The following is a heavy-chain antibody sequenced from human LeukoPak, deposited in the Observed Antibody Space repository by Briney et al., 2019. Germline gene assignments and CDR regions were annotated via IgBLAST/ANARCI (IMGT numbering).Heavy chain of an antibody. CDR1: GGSISSYY. CDR2: IYYSGST. D-gene: IGHD6-13*01. J-gene: IGHJ4*02. Sequence: SETLSLTCTVSGGSISSYYWSWIRQPPGKGLEWIGYIYYSGSTNYNPSLKSRVTISVDTSKNQFSPKLSSVTAADTAVYYCARGRRTIAAAGDYYFDYWGQGTLVTVSS. V-gene: IGHV4-59*08. CDR3: ARGRRTIAAAGDYYFDY.